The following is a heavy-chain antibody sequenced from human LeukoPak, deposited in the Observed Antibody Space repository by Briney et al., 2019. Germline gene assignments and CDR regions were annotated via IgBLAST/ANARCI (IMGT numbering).Heavy chain of an antibody. CDR2: MYHSGST. J-gene: IGHJ4*02. Sequence: SSETLSLTCALYGGSFSGYYWSCIRHPPEKGLEWIGEMYHSGSTNYTPSLKSRVTLSVDTSKNQFTLKLSSVTAADTAVYYCASPPPRRLFRTHTWGQGTLVTVSS. CDR3: ASPPPRRLFRTHT. V-gene: IGHV4-34*01. D-gene: IGHD3-22*01. CDR1: GGSFSGYY.